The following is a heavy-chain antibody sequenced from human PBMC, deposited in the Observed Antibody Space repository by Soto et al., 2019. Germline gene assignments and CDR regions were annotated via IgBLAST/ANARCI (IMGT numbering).Heavy chain of an antibody. J-gene: IGHJ4*02. Sequence: EVQLVESGGGLVKPGGSLRLSCAASGFTFSSYSMNWVRQAPGKGLEWVSSISSSSSYIYYADSVKGRFTISRDNAKNSWYLQMNSLRAEDTAVYYCARAPSRYYGDYALFAYWGQGTLVTVSS. CDR1: GFTFSSYS. V-gene: IGHV3-21*01. CDR3: ARAPSRYYGDYALFAY. CDR2: ISSSSSYI. D-gene: IGHD4-17*01.